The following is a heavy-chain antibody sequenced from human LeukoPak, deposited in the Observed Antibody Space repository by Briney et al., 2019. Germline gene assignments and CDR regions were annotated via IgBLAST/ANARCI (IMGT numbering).Heavy chain of an antibody. V-gene: IGHV3-73*01. Sequence: GGSLRLSCAASGFTFSGSPMHWVRQTSGKGLEWVGRITSKAHSYATAYAASVKGRLTISRDDSKNTAYLQMNSLKTEDTAVYYCTGHGYGSGSYSSDWGQGTLVTVSA. D-gene: IGHD3-10*01. CDR2: ITSKAHSYAT. CDR3: TGHGYGSGSYSSD. CDR1: GFTFSGSP. J-gene: IGHJ4*02.